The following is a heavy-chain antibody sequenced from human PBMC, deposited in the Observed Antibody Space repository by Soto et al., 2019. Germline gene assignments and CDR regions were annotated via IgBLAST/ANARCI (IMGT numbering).Heavy chain of an antibody. CDR1: GRSISSYY. CDR2: IYYSGST. V-gene: IGHV4-59*08. CDR3: ARHVTGRFDP. J-gene: IGHJ5*02. Sequence: PSDTLALTCTVLGRSISSYYCGWIRQPPGKGLEWIGNIYYSGSTNYNPSLKSRVTISVDTSKNQFSLKLSSVTAADTAAYYWARHVTGRFDPWGQGTLGTVSS.